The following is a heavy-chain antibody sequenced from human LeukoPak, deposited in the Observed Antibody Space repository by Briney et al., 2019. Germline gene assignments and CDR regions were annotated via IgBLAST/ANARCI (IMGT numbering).Heavy chain of an antibody. D-gene: IGHD3-22*01. CDR1: GFIVSNNY. V-gene: IGHV3-53*01. J-gene: IGHJ4*02. Sequence: GGSLRLSCAASGFIVSNNYMNWVRQAPGKGLEWVSIIYSGGGTYYADSVKGRFTISRDNSKNTLYLQMNSLRADDTAVYYCAADRYDSSGYYHFDYWGQGTLVTVSS. CDR2: IYSGGGT. CDR3: AADRYDSSGYYHFDY.